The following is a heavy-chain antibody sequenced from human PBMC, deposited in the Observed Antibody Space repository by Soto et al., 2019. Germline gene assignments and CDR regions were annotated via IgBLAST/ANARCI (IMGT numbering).Heavy chain of an antibody. V-gene: IGHV3-74*01. J-gene: IGHJ6*02. CDR2: ITNDGSVT. Sequence: EVQLVESGGGLVQPGGSLRLSCAASGFAFSSHWMHWVRQAPGKGLVWVSRITNDGSVTTNTDSVKGRFTISRDNAKNTQFLEMNSLRVEDTAVYYCARDPYHYSYYGLDVWGQGTTVIVSS. CDR1: GFAFSSHW. CDR3: ARDPYHYSYYGLDV.